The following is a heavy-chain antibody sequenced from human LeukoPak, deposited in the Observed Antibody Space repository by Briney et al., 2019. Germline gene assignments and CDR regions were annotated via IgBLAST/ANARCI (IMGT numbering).Heavy chain of an antibody. J-gene: IGHJ4*02. Sequence: SETLSLTCTVSGGSISSGDYYWSWIRQPPGKGLEWIGYIYYSGSTYYNPSLKCRVTISVDTSKNQFSLKLSSVTAADTAVYYCARVQYQLLYRWEGVYYFDYWGQGTLVTVSS. CDR2: IYYSGST. CDR1: GGSISSGDYY. D-gene: IGHD2-2*02. V-gene: IGHV4-30-4*08. CDR3: ARVQYQLLYRWEGVYYFDY.